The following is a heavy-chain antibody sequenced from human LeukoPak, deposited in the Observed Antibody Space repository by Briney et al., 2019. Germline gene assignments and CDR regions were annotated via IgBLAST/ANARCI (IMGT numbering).Heavy chain of an antibody. J-gene: IGHJ4*02. CDR1: GFSFDDYG. D-gene: IGHD6-13*01. CDR3: AKDSSNWCFDY. V-gene: IGHV3-30*02. Sequence: GGSLRLSCAASGFSFDDYGMSWVRQAPGKGLEGVAFIPYDESSKYYADSVKGRFTISRDNSRNTLYLQMNSLRVEDTAVYYCAKDSSNWCFDYWGQGTLVTVSS. CDR2: IPYDESSK.